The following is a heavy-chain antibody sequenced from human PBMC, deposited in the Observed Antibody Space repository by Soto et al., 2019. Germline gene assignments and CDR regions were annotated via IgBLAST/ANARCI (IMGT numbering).Heavy chain of an antibody. CDR3: ARDPGKMYNCNYFDY. CDR2: IWYDGSNK. J-gene: IGHJ4*02. Sequence: GGSLRLSCAASGFTFSSYGMHWVRQAPGKGLEWVAVIWYDGSNKYYADSVKGRFTISRDNSKNTLYLQMNSLRAEDTAVYYCARDPGKMYNCNYFDYWGQGTLVTVSS. CDR1: GFTFSSYG. V-gene: IGHV3-33*08. D-gene: IGHD1-20*01.